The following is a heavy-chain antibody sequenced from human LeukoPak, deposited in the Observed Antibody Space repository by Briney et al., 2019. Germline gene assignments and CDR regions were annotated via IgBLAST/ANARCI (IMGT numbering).Heavy chain of an antibody. CDR2: IRYDGSNK. D-gene: IGHD6-13*01. V-gene: IGHV3-30*02. CDR3: ARIQHLVEGFDY. CDR1: GFTFSSYG. J-gene: IGHJ4*02. Sequence: GGSLRLSCAASGFTFSSYGMHWVRQAPGKGLEWVAFIRYDGSNKYYADSVKGRFTISRDNSKNTLYLQMNSLRAEDTAVYYCARIQHLVEGFDYWGQGTLVTVSS.